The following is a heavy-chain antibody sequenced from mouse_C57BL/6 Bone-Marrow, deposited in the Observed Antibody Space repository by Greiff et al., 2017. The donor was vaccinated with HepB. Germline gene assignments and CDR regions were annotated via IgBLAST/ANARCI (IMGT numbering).Heavy chain of an antibody. CDR2: IYPGNSDT. J-gene: IGHJ1*03. CDR1: GYTFTSYW. Sequence: EVQLQQSGTVLARPGASVKMSCKTSGYTFTSYWMHWVKQRPGQGLEWIGAIYPGNSDTSYNQKFKGKAKLTAVTSASTAYMELSRLTNEDSAVYYCTREITPSIYWYFDVWGTGTTVTVSS. V-gene: IGHV1-5*01. D-gene: IGHD2-4*01. CDR3: TREITPSIYWYFDV.